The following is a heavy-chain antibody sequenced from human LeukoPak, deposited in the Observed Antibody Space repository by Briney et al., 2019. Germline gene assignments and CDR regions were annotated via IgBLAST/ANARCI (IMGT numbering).Heavy chain of an antibody. D-gene: IGHD2-15*01. CDR1: GYTFTSYY. V-gene: IGHV1-46*01. CDR2: INPSGGST. Sequence: ASVKVSCKASGYTFTSYYMHWVRQAPGQGLEWMGIINPSGGSTSYAQKFQGRVTMTRDMSTSTVYMELSSLRSEDTAVYYCAKEGLMVADYYYYMDVWGKGTTVTVSS. J-gene: IGHJ6*03. CDR3: AKEGLMVADYYYYMDV.